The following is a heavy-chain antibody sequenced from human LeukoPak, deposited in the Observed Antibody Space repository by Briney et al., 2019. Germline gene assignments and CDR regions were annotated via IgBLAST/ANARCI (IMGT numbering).Heavy chain of an antibody. J-gene: IGHJ5*02. CDR3: ARGVLSSRWALTAHDRYDP. CDR2: INTNTGNP. V-gene: IGHV7-4-1*02. Sequence: WASVNVSCKASGYTFTTYAMNWVRQAPGQGLEWMGWINTNTGNPTYAQGFTGRFVFSLDTSVSTAFLQISSLKAEDTAVYYCARGVLSSRWALTAHDRYDPWGQGTLVTVSS. CDR1: GYTFTTYA. D-gene: IGHD6-13*01.